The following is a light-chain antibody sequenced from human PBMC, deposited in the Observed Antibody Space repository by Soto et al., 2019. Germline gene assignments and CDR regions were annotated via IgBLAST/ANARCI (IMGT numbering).Light chain of an antibody. J-gene: IGKJ2*01. CDR1: QSVSSY. CDR3: QQYGSSPYT. Sequence: EIVFTQSPATLSLSPGERATLSCRASQSVSSYLAWYQQKPGQAPRLLIYDASKRATGIPARFSGSGFGTDYTLTISSLEPEDFAVYYCQQYGSSPYTFGLGTKLEIK. CDR2: DAS. V-gene: IGKV3-11*01.